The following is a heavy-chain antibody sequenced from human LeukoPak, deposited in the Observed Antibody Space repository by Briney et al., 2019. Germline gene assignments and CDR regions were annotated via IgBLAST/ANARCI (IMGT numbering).Heavy chain of an antibody. D-gene: IGHD3-10*01. CDR1: GFTFSRYA. CDR2: ISSNGGST. CDR3: VKDSSSGSYFDY. J-gene: IGHJ4*02. Sequence: GGSLRLSCSASGFTFSRYAMHWVRHAPGKGLEYVSAISSNGGSTYYADSVKGRFTISRDNSRNTLHLQMSSLRVEDTAVYYCVKDSSSGSYFDYWGQGTLVTVAS. V-gene: IGHV3-64D*06.